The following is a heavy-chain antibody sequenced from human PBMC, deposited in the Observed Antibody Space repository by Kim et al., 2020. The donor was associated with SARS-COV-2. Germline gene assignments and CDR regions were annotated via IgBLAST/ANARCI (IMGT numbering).Heavy chain of an antibody. CDR1: GGSISSSSYY. D-gene: IGHD3-10*01. V-gene: IGHV4-39*01. CDR3: ARHPIFGESDP. J-gene: IGHJ5*02. CDR2: IYYSGST. Sequence: SETLSLTCTVSGGSISSSSYYWGWIRQPPGKGLEWIGSIYYSGSTYYNPSLKSRVTISVDTSKNQFSLKLSSVTAADTAVYYCARHPIFGESDPWGQGTLVTVSS.